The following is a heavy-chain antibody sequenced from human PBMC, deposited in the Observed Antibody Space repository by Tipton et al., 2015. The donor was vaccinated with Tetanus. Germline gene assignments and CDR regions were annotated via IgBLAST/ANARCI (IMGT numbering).Heavy chain of an antibody. CDR3: ARWTASGKGAFDI. J-gene: IGHJ3*02. V-gene: IGHV4-59*08. CDR1: GDSISTYH. Sequence: TLSLTCTVSGDSISTYHWNWIRQSPGKGLEWIGYIDYFGSTKYNPSPKSRVTISEDTSKNQFSLKLSSVIAADTAMYYCARWTASGKGAFDIWGQGTMVTVSS. CDR2: IDYFGST. D-gene: IGHD3/OR15-3a*01.